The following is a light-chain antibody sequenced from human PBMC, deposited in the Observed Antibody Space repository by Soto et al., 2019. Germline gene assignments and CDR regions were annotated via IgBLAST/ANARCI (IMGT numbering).Light chain of an antibody. CDR2: EVT. Sequence: QSALTQPASVSGSLGQSITISCTGTSSDVGGYNYVSWYQQHPGKDPKVVIFEVTKRPSGVSSRFSGSKSGNTASLTVSGLQAEDEGHYYCSSYTSSRTVLFGRGTKVTVL. V-gene: IGLV2-14*01. CDR3: SSYTSSRTVL. CDR1: SSDVGGYNY. J-gene: IGLJ2*01.